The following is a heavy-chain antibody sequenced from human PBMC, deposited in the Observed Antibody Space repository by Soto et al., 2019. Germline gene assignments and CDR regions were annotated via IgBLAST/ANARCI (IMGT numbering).Heavy chain of an antibody. D-gene: IGHD6-13*01. CDR3: AYSKVSSWSYYYYGMDV. V-gene: IGHV3-33*01. CDR1: GFTFSSYG. Sequence: GGSLRLSCAASGFTFSSYGMHWVRQAPGKGLEWVAVIWYDGSNKYYADSVKGRFTISRDNSKNTLYLQMNSLRAEDTAVYYCAYSKVSSWSYYYYGMDVWGQGTTVTVSS. CDR2: IWYDGSNK. J-gene: IGHJ6*02.